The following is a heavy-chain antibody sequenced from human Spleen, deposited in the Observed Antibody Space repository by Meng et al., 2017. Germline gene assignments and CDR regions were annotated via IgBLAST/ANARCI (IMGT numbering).Heavy chain of an antibody. D-gene: IGHD1-26*01. V-gene: IGHV3-64*01. Sequence: GESLKISCAASGFTFSNSAMHWVRQAPGKGLEYVSAINSNGGNTYYANSVKGRFTISRDNSKNTLYLQMGGLRPEDMAVYYCARWTGSYKDYWGQGTLVTVS. J-gene: IGHJ4*02. CDR1: GFTFSNSA. CDR2: INSNGGNT. CDR3: ARWTGSYKDY.